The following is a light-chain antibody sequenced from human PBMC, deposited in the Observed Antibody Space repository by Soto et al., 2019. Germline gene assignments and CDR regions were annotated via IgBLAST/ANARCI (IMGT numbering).Light chain of an antibody. J-gene: IGKJ1*01. CDR1: QGIRND. V-gene: IGKV1-6*01. CDR3: LQDYNYPPT. CDR2: AAS. Sequence: AIQMTQSPSSLSAYVGDRVTITCRASQGIRNDLGWYQQKPGKAPKLLIYAASSLQSGAPSRFSGSGSGTDFTLTIIILQPEDFATYYCLQDYNYPPTFGQGTKVDIK.